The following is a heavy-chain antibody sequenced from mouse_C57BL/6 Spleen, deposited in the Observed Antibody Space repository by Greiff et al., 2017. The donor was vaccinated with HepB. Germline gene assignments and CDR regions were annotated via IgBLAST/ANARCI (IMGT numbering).Heavy chain of an antibody. CDR3: ARPPYGSSDEGYFDV. D-gene: IGHD1-1*01. J-gene: IGHJ1*03. V-gene: IGHV1-69*01. CDR2: IDPSDSYT. CDR1: GYTFTSYW. Sequence: QVQLQQPGAELVMPGASVKLSCKASGYTFTSYWMHWVKQRPGQGLEWIGEIDPSDSYTNYNQKFKGKSTLTVDKSSSTAYMQLSSLTSEDSAVYYGARPPYGSSDEGYFDVWGTGTTVTVSS.